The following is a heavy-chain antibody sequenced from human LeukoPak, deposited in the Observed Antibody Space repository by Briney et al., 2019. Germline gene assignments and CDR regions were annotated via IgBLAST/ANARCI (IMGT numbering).Heavy chain of an antibody. Sequence: GGSLRLSCAASGFTFSNASMSWVRQAPRKGLEWVGRIKSKTDGGTTDYAAPVKGRFTISRDDSKNTLYLQMNSLKTEDTAVYYCTTDNYYYGMDVWGKGTTVTVSS. CDR3: TTDNYYYGMDV. J-gene: IGHJ6*04. CDR2: IKSKTDGGTT. V-gene: IGHV3-15*01. CDR1: GFTFSNAS.